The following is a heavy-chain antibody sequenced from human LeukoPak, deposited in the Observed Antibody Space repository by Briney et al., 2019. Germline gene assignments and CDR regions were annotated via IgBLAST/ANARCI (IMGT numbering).Heavy chain of an antibody. CDR2: SSGRGGDT. D-gene: IGHD3-10*01. CDR3: AKAVWFGEFDYYFFGLDV. CDR1: LFIFSSYV. J-gene: IGHJ6*02. V-gene: IGHV3-23*01. Sequence: PGGSLRLSCVAFLFIFSSYVMGWVRQPAGKGLEWVSASSGRGGDTYYADSVKGRSTFSRDNSNNTLYLQMNSLRPEDTALYYCAKAVWFGEFDYYFFGLDVWGQGTAVTVSS.